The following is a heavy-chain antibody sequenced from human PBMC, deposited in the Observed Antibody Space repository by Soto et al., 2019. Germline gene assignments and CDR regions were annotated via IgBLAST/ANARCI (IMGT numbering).Heavy chain of an antibody. Sequence: SETLSLTCTVSGGSISSGGYYWSWIRQHPGKGLEWIGYIYYSGSTYYNPSLKSRVTISVDTSKNQFSLKLSSVTAADTAVYYCARAELKGYGPGYGMDVWGQGTTVTVSS. CDR1: GGSISSGGYY. CDR2: IYYSGST. J-gene: IGHJ6*02. V-gene: IGHV4-31*03. CDR3: ARAELKGYGPGYGMDV. D-gene: IGHD2-15*01.